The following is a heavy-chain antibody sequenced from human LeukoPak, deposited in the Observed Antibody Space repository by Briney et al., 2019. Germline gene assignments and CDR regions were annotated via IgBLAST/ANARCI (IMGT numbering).Heavy chain of an antibody. Sequence: SQTLSLTCAISGDSVSSNSAAWNWIRQSPSRGLEWLGRTYYRSKWYNDYAVSVKSRITINPDTSKNQFSLQLNSVTPEDTAVYYCARANYYDNIGYSRGAFDIWGQGTMVTVSS. J-gene: IGHJ3*02. V-gene: IGHV6-1*01. D-gene: IGHD3-22*01. CDR3: ARANYYDNIGYSRGAFDI. CDR2: TYYRSKWYN. CDR1: GDSVSSNSAA.